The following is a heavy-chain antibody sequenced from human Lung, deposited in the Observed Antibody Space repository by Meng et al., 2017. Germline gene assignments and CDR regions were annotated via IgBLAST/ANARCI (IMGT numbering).Heavy chain of an antibody. J-gene: IGHJ2*01. Sequence: VDLSVLGGVLFPPGGSLSLACGASGFTFNTYAMHWVRQAPGKGLEWVSLMSFDGAQIYYSDSVRGRFTISRDNSKNTLYLQMNSLRAEDTAVYYCARDKPPNDVWGRGTLVTVSS. V-gene: IGHV3-30*01. CDR1: GFTFNTYA. CDR2: MSFDGAQI. CDR3: ARDKPPNDV.